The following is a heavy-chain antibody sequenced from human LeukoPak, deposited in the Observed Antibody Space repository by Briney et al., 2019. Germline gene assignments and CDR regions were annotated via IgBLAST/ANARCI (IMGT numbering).Heavy chain of an antibody. CDR2: ISYDGSNK. CDR3: ARGLPNYYGMDV. Sequence: GGSLRLSCAASGFTFSSYGMHWVRQAPGKGLEWVAVISYDGSNKYYADSVKGRFTISRDNAKNTVYLQMNSLRTEDTAVYYCARGLPNYYGMDVWGQGTTVTVSS. V-gene: IGHV3-30*03. CDR1: GFTFSSYG. J-gene: IGHJ6*02.